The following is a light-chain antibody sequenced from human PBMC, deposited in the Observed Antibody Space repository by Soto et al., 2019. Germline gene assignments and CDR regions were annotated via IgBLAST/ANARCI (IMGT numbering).Light chain of an antibody. Sequence: EIVMTQSPVTLSVSPGEGATLSCRASQSLSSSLAWYQQKPGQAPRLLIYGASTRATGIPARFSGSGSGTEFTLTISSLQSEDFAVYYCQQYKNWPPITFGQGTRLEIK. CDR2: GAS. CDR3: QQYKNWPPIT. J-gene: IGKJ5*01. V-gene: IGKV3-15*01. CDR1: QSLSSS.